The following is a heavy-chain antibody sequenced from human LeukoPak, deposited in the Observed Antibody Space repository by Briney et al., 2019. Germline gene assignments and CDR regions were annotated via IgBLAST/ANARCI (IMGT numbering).Heavy chain of an antibody. CDR2: IYSGGST. D-gene: IGHD3-22*01. Sequence: GGSLRLSCAASGLTVSSNYMSWVRQAPGKGLEWVSVIYSGGSTYYADSVKGRFTISRDNSKNTLYLQMNSLRAEDTAVYYCARGVSPRGPPPYYYDSSGYYYLYSWGQGTLVTVSS. J-gene: IGHJ5*02. CDR1: GLTVSSNY. CDR3: ARGVSPRGPPPYYYDSSGYYYLYS. V-gene: IGHV3-53*01.